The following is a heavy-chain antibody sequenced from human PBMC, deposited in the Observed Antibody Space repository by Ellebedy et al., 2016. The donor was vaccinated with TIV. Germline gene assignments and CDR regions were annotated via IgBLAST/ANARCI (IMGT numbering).Heavy chain of an antibody. Sequence: GESLKISCQGSGYSFTSYWIGWVRQMPGKGLEWMGIIYPADSDIRYSPSFQGQATMSADWSITTASLHWNSLKASDTAIYYCARRGSSGWVDYWGQGTLVTVSS. CDR2: IYPADSDI. D-gene: IGHD6-19*01. CDR3: ARRGSSGWVDY. V-gene: IGHV5-51*01. J-gene: IGHJ4*02. CDR1: GYSFTSYW.